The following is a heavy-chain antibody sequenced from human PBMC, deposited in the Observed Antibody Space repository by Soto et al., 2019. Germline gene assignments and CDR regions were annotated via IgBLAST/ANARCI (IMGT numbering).Heavy chain of an antibody. Sequence: GGSLRLSCAASEFTFSSYAMSWVRQAPGKGPEWVSSISGSGGSTYSADSVKGRFTISRDNFKNTLYLEMNNLRAEDTAVYYCARHSTPAGFYYLYPMNVWGQATTVTVYS. CDR3: ARHSTPAGFYYLYPMNV. D-gene: IGHD2-2*01. CDR2: ISGSGGST. CDR1: EFTFSSYA. J-gene: IGHJ6*02. V-gene: IGHV3-23*01.